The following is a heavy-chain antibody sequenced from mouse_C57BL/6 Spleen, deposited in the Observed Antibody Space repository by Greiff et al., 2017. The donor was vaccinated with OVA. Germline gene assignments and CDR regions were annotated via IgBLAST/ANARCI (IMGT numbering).Heavy chain of an antibody. CDR3: AVDYGSSYEAMDY. CDR2: IYPGDGDT. D-gene: IGHD1-1*01. V-gene: IGHV1-80*01. Sequence: QVQLKESGAELVKPGASVKISCKASGYAFSSYWMNWVKQRPGKGLEWIGQIYPGDGDTNYNGKFKGKATLTADKSSSTAYMQLSSLTSEDSAVYFCAVDYGSSYEAMDYWGQGTSVTVSS. CDR1: GYAFSSYW. J-gene: IGHJ4*01.